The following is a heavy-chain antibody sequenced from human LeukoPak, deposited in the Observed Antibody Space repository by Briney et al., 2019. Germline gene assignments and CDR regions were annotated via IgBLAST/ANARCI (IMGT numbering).Heavy chain of an antibody. Sequence: GGSLRLSCAASGFTFSSYAMTWVCQAPGKGLEWVSAISGSGGSTYYADSVKGRFTISRDNSKNTLYLQMNSLRAEDTAVYYCARIGHDLYQTFDCWGNGNLITVSS. J-gene: IGHJ4*01. CDR2: ISGSGGST. CDR3: ARIGHDLYQTFDC. D-gene: IGHD2-2*01. CDR1: GFTFSSYA. V-gene: IGHV3-23*01.